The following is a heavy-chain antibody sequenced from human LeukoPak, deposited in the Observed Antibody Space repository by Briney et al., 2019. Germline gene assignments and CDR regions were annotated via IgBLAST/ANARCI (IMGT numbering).Heavy chain of an antibody. CDR2: ISPNSGGT. J-gene: IGHJ4*02. V-gene: IGHV1-2*02. CDR3: ARSPYSSSCTDY. CDR1: GYTFTGYY. Sequence: ASVKVSCKASGYTFTGYYMHWVRQAPGQGLEWMGWISPNSGGTNYAQKFQGRVTMTRDTSISTAYMELSRLRPDDTAVYYCARSPYSSSCTDYWGQGTLVTVSS. D-gene: IGHD6-13*01.